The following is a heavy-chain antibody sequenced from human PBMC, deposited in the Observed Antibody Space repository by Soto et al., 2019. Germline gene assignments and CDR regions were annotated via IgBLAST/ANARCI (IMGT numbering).Heavy chain of an antibody. CDR1: GYSFTSYW. CDR2: IDPSDSYT. CDR3: ARLMTGGYYYYCMDV. V-gene: IGHV5-10-1*01. J-gene: IGHJ6*02. Sequence: PGESLKISCKGSGYSFTSYWISWVRQMPGKGLEWMGRIDPSDSYTNYSPSFQGHVTISADKSISTAYLQWSSLKASDTAMYYCARLMTGGYYYYCMDVWGQGTTVTVSS. D-gene: IGHD3-10*01.